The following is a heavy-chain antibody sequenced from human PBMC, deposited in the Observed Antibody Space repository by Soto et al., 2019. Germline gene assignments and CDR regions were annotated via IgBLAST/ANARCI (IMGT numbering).Heavy chain of an antibody. CDR2: IRNRGQSHIA. CDR1: GLTFSSFE. D-gene: IGHD2-2*02. V-gene: IGHV3-72*01. J-gene: IGHJ4*02. Sequence: GGSLRLSCADSGLTFSSFEMNWVRQAPGKGLEWVGRIRNRGQSHIADYAASVKGRFTMSRDDSENSLHLQMNSLKTEDTAVYYCARDTHTALDYWGQGNMVTVYS. CDR3: ARDTHTALDY.